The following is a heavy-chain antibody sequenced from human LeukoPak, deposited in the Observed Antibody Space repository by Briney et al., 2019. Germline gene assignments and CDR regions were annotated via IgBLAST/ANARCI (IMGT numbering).Heavy chain of an antibody. CDR2: IYHSGST. D-gene: IGHD3-10*01. V-gene: IGHV4-30-2*01. J-gene: IGHJ4*02. CDR3: ASMNRLWLGEFDY. Sequence: SETLSLTCTVYGGSISSGGYYWSWIRQPPGKGLEWIGYIYHSGSTYYNPSLKSRVTISVDRSKNQFSLKLSSVTAADTAVYYCASMNRLWLGEFDYWGQGTLVTVSS. CDR1: GGSISSGGYY.